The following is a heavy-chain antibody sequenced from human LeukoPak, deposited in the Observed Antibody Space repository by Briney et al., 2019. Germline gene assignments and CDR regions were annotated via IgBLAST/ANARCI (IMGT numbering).Heavy chain of an antibody. D-gene: IGHD5-24*01. CDR2: IETGGST. CDR1: GFSVTDNY. Sequence: GGSLRLSCAISGFSVTDNYMSWVRQAPGKGLEWVSVIETGGSTYYADSVKDRFTISKDNSKDTLSLQLNNLRVDDTAVYYCVRDRGDGFPDYWGQGTLVTVSS. J-gene: IGHJ4*02. V-gene: IGHV3-53*01. CDR3: VRDRGDGFPDY.